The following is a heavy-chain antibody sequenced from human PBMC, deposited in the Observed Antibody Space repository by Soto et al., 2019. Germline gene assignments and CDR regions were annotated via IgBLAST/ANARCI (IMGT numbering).Heavy chain of an antibody. CDR3: ARMAPDIVVVPAAHHHYHYYMDV. Sequence: QITLKESGPTLVKPTQPLTLTCTFSGFSLSTSGVGVGWMRQPPGKALEGLALIYWDDDKRYSPSLKSRLTITKDTSKNQVVLTMTNMDPVDTATYYCARMAPDIVVVPAAHHHYHYYMDVWGKGTTVTVSS. CDR2: IYWDDDK. D-gene: IGHD2-2*01. V-gene: IGHV2-5*02. J-gene: IGHJ6*03. CDR1: GFSLSTSGVG.